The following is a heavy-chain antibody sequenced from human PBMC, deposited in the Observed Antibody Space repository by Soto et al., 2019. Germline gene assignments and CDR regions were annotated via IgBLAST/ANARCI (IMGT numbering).Heavy chain of an antibody. CDR1: GFTFSTYW. Sequence: SLRLSCAASGFTFSTYWMNWVRQAPGKGLEWVANIKQDGSEKYYVDSVKGRFAISRDNAKDSLFLQMNNLRAEDTAVYYCVRDWSTFWGMDVWGQGTTVTVSS. J-gene: IGHJ6*02. V-gene: IGHV3-7*01. CDR3: VRDWSTFWGMDV. CDR2: IKQDGSEK.